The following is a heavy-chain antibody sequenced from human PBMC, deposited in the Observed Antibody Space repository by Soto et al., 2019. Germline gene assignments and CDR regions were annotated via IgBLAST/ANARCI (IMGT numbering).Heavy chain of an antibody. Sequence: QVQLVQSGAEVKKPGSSVKVSCKASGGTFSSYAISWVRQAPGQGLEWMGGIIPIFGTANYAQRFQGRVTITADESTSTAYMELSSLRSEDTAVYYCARGGIAVAGSGSGYYYGMDVWGQGTTVTVSS. CDR2: IIPIFGTA. J-gene: IGHJ6*02. D-gene: IGHD6-19*01. CDR3: ARGGIAVAGSGSGYYYGMDV. CDR1: GGTFSSYA. V-gene: IGHV1-69*01.